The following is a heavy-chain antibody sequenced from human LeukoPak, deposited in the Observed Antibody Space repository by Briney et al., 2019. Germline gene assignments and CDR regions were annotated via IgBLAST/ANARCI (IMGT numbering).Heavy chain of an antibody. CDR3: AREAAGGATHDY. CDR1: GFSFTTYA. J-gene: IGHJ4*02. V-gene: IGHV3-30*04. Sequence: GRSLRLSCAASGFSFTTYAMHWVRQAPGKGMDWVAVVSYDGSNKYYADSVKGRFTISRDNSKNTLYLQMNSLRPEDTAVYYGAREAAGGATHDYWGQGTLVTVSS. D-gene: IGHD6-13*01. CDR2: VSYDGSNK.